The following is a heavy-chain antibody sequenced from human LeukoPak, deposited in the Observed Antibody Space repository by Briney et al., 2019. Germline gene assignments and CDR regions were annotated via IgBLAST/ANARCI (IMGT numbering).Heavy chain of an antibody. CDR2: ISAYNGNT. Sequence: ASVKVSCKASGYTFTSYGISWVRQAPGQGLEWMGWISAYNGNTNYAQKLQGRVTMTTDPSTGTAYMELRSLRSDDTAVYYCARHMREFWSRRQPGDAFDIWGQGTMVTVSS. CDR1: GYTFTSYG. V-gene: IGHV1-18*01. D-gene: IGHD3-3*01. J-gene: IGHJ3*02. CDR3: ARHMREFWSRRQPGDAFDI.